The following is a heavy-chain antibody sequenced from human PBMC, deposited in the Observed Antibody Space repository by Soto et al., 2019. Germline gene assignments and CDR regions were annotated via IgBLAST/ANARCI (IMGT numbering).Heavy chain of an antibody. Sequence: PSETLSLTCNVFPGSINDYYWSWIRQTPGMRLEWIGFVYSGGSAMYNPSFKSRVIISLETSKNQFSLTLTSLTSDDTAVYYCMRGGWGDSPIDYWGQGTQVTVSS. V-gene: IGHV4-59*01. CDR2: VYSGGSA. CDR3: MRGGWGDSPIDY. CDR1: PGSINDYY. J-gene: IGHJ4*02. D-gene: IGHD1-26*01.